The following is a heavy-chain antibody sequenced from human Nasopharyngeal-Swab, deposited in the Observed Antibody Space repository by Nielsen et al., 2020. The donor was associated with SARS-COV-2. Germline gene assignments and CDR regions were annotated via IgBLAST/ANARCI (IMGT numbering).Heavy chain of an antibody. J-gene: IGHJ4*02. V-gene: IGHV4-39*01. Sequence: SETLSLTCTVSGGSISSSSYYWGWLRQPPGKGREWIGSIYYSGSTYYNPSLKSRVTISVDTSKNQFSLKLSSVTAADTAVYYCARSHTDYDFWSGYYKVDYWGQGTLVTVSS. CDR2: IYYSGST. D-gene: IGHD3-3*01. CDR3: ARSHTDYDFWSGYYKVDY. CDR1: GGSISSSSYY.